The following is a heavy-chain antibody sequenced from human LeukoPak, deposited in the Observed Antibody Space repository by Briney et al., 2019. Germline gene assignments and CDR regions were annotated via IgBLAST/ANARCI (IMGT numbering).Heavy chain of an antibody. J-gene: IGHJ3*02. CDR2: IKQDGSEK. Sequence: GGSLRLSCAVSGFTFSRYWMSWVRQAPGKGLEWVANIKQDGSEKYYVDSVKGRFTISRDNAKNSLYLQMNSLRAEDTAVYYCARVVAAPYLLIIDAFDIWGQGTMVTVSS. CDR1: GFTFSRYW. CDR3: ARVVAAPYLLIIDAFDI. V-gene: IGHV3-7*01. D-gene: IGHD6-6*01.